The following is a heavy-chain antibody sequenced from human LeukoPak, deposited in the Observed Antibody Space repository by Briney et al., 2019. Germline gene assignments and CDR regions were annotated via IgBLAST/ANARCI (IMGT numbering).Heavy chain of an antibody. CDR3: ARGVPGGWYFDL. CDR1: GFTFSNYW. J-gene: IGHJ2*01. V-gene: IGHV3-74*01. D-gene: IGHD3-16*01. Sequence: GGSLRLSCAASGFTFSNYWMHWVRQAPGKGLVWVSRINGGGTRTNYADSVKGRFAISRDNAENTVNLQIYSLKAEDTAVYYCARGVPGGWYFDLWGRATLVTVSS. CDR2: INGGGTRT.